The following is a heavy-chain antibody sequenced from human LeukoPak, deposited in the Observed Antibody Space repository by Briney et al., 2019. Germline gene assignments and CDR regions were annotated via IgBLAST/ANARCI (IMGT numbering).Heavy chain of an antibody. CDR1: GFTFSNYW. CDR2: IKQDGSEK. D-gene: IGHD3-22*01. CDR3: ARYSSGYYSYYFDY. J-gene: IGHJ4*02. V-gene: IGHV3-7*02. Sequence: GGSLRLSCAASGFTFSNYWMSWVRQAPGTGLELVANIKQDGSEKYYVDSVKGRFTISRDNAKNSLYLQMNSLRDEDTAVYYCARYSSGYYSYYFDYWGQGTLVTVSS.